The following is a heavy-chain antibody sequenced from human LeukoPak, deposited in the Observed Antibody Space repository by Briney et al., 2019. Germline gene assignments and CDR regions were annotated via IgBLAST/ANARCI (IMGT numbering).Heavy chain of an antibody. CDR1: GYIFTSYY. V-gene: IGHV1-46*01. D-gene: IGHD6-13*01. Sequence: ASVKVSCTASGYIFTSYYMHWVRQAPGQGLEWMGVIDPNGGGANYPQKVQGRVTMTRDTSTSTVYMEMRCLRPEDTAVYYCAAWGSSSSPLPGMDVWGQGTTVTVSS. J-gene: IGHJ6*02. CDR2: IDPNGGGA. CDR3: AAWGSSSSPLPGMDV.